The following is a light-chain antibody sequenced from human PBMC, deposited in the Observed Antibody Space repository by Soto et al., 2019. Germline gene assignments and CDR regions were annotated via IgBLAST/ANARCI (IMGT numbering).Light chain of an antibody. J-gene: IGKJ2*01. Sequence: ENVLTQSPDTLSLSPGERATLSCRASRTVSSSFLAWYQQKPGQAPRLLIYGSSSRASGIPDRFSGSGSGTDFTLTISRLEPEDFAVYYCQQYSSSPYNFGQGTKLEIK. V-gene: IGKV3-20*01. CDR2: GSS. CDR1: RTVSSSF. CDR3: QQYSSSPYN.